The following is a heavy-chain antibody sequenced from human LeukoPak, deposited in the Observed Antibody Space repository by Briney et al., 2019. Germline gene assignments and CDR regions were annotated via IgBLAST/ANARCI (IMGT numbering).Heavy chain of an antibody. D-gene: IGHD4-23*01. J-gene: IGHJ1*01. Sequence: PGGSLRLSRAASGFTFSSYWMHWVRQAPGKGLVWVSGTNTDGSSTMYADSVKGRFTIARDNAKNTLYLQMNSLRAEDTAVYYCYGANAEHWGQGTLVTVSS. CDR2: TNTDGSST. V-gene: IGHV3-74*03. CDR1: GFTFSSYW. CDR3: YGANAEH.